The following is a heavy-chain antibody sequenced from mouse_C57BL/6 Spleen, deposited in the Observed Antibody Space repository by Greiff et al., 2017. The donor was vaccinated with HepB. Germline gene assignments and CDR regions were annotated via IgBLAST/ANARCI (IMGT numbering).Heavy chain of an antibody. J-gene: IGHJ4*01. CDR1: GYTFTSYW. CDR2: IHPNSGST. CDR3: ARKLYYAMDY. V-gene: IGHV1-64*01. Sequence: QVQLKQPGAELVKPGASVKLSCKASGYTFTSYWMHWVKQRPGQGLEWIGMIHPNSGSTNYNEKFKSKATLTVDKSSSTAYMQLSSLTSEDSAVYYCARKLYYAMDYWGQGTSVTVSS.